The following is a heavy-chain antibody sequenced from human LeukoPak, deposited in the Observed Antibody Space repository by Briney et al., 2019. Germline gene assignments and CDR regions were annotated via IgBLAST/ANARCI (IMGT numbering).Heavy chain of an antibody. Sequence: ASVKVSCKASGYTFTGYYMHWVRQAPGQGLEWMGWINPNSGGTNYAQKFQGRVTMTRDTSISTAYMELSRLRSDDTAVYYCARGGDIAAAAIDAFDIWGQGTMVTVSS. D-gene: IGHD6-13*01. J-gene: IGHJ3*02. CDR3: ARGGDIAAAAIDAFDI. CDR1: GYTFTGYY. CDR2: INPNSGGT. V-gene: IGHV1-2*02.